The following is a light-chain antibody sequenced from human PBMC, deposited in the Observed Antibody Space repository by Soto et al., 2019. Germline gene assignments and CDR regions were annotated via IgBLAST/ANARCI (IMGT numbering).Light chain of an antibody. J-gene: IGKJ5*01. CDR2: DTS. V-gene: IGKV3-11*01. Sequence: VLTQSPATLSFSPPGRACLXSMTYQSVSSYLAWYQQKPGQAPRLLIYDTSNRATGVPARFSGSGSGTDFTLTISSLEPEDCAIYYCQQRQYWPPITFGQGTRLEIK. CDR3: QQRQYWPPIT. CDR1: QSVSSY.